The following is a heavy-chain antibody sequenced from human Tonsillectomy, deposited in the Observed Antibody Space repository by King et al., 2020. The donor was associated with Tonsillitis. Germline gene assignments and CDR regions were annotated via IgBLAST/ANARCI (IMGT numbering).Heavy chain of an antibody. Sequence: QLVQSGAEVKKPGSSVKVSCKSSGGTFSSYAISWVRQAPGQGLEGLGEIIPISCAANNAQKFQGGVTITAEESTRAAYMELSRLRSEDTAVYYCARDGADYYDSSNYSAFDIWGQGTMVTVSS. CDR1: GGTFSSYA. CDR2: IIPISCAA. J-gene: IGHJ3*02. CDR3: ARDGADYYDSSNYSAFDI. V-gene: IGHV1-69*01. D-gene: IGHD3-22*01.